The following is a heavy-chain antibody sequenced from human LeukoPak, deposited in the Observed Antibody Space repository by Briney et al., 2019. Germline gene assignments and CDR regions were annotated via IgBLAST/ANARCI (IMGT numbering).Heavy chain of an antibody. D-gene: IGHD3-16*02. Sequence: PSETLSLTCAVSGGSISSGGYSWSWIRQPPGKGLEWIGYIYHSGSTYYNPSLKSRVTISVDTSKNQFSLKLSSVTAADTAVYYCARVASLIMFGGVIVPTTFNFDYWGQGTLVTVSS. J-gene: IGHJ4*02. V-gene: IGHV4-30-2*05. CDR2: IYHSGST. CDR1: GGSISSGGYS. CDR3: ARVASLIMFGGVIVPTTFNFDY.